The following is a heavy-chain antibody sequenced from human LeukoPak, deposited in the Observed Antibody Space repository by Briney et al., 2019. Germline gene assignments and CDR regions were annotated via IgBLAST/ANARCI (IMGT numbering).Heavy chain of an antibody. CDR3: ARSTAQGYGENP. CDR2: INPNSGST. J-gene: IGHJ5*02. D-gene: IGHD3-10*01. Sequence: ASVKVSCKASGYTFTGYYMHWVRQAPGQGLEWMGRINPNSGSTNYAQKFQGRVTMTRDTSISTAYMELSRLRSDDTAVYYCARSTAQGYGENPWGQGTLVTVSS. CDR1: GYTFTGYY. V-gene: IGHV1-2*06.